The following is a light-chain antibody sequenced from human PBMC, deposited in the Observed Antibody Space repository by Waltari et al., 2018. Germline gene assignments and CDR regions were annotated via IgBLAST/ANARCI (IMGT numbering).Light chain of an antibody. CDR2: KVF. V-gene: IGKV2-30*02. Sequence: QSRVHSDVKTYLNWFQQRPGQSPRRLIYKVFNRDSGVPDRFSGSGSGTDFTLTISRVEAEDVGTYYCMQATQWPLTFGQGTKVEIK. CDR3: MQATQWPLT. CDR1: QSRVHSDVKTY. J-gene: IGKJ1*01.